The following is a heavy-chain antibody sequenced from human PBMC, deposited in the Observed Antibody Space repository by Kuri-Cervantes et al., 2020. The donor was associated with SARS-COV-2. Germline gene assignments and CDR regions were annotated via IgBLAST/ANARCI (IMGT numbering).Heavy chain of an antibody. J-gene: IGHJ4*02. CDR3: AKDQFGIVVVVATIDC. D-gene: IGHD2-15*01. CDR2: TSYDGSNK. CDR1: GFSFSDYY. Sequence: GESLKISCTASGFSFSDYYMTWIRQAPGKGLEWVALTSYDGSNKFYADSVKGRFTISRDNSKNTLYLQMNSLRPEDTAVYYRAKDQFGIVVVVATIDCWGQGTLVTVSS. V-gene: IGHV3-30*18.